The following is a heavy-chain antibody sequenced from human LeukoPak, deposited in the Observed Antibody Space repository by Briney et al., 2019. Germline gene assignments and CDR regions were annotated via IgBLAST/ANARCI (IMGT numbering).Heavy chain of an antibody. CDR1: GFTFSSYA. V-gene: IGHV3-30-3*01. D-gene: IGHD3-3*01. Sequence: GGSLRLSCAASGFTFSSYAMHWVRQAPGKGLEWVAVISYDGSNKYYADSVKGRFTISRDNSKNTLYLQMNSLRAEDTAVYYCAKLVGMDYDFWSGTVDYWGQGTLVTVSS. CDR2: ISYDGSNK. J-gene: IGHJ4*02. CDR3: AKLVGMDYDFWSGTVDY.